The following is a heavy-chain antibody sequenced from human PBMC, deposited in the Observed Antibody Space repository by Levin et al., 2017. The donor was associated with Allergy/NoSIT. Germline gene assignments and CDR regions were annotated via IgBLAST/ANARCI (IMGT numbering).Heavy chain of an antibody. V-gene: IGHV3-48*03. CDR2: ISISGSTI. D-gene: IGHD3-10*01. Sequence: GESLKISCAASGFTFSSYEMNWVRQAPGKGLEWISYISISGSTIYYADSVKGRFSISLDNAKKSLYLQMNGLRAEDTAVYYCARDSTGSGSFDYWGQGTLVTVSS. CDR3: ARDSTGSGSFDY. J-gene: IGHJ4*02. CDR1: GFTFSSYE.